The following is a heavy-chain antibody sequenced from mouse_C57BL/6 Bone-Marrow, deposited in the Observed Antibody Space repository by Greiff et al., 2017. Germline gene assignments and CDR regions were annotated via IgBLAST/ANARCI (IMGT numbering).Heavy chain of an antibody. CDR2: ISSGSSTI. CDR3: AATVAHWYVDV. CDR1: GFTFSDYG. Sequence: EVQRVESGGGLVKPGGSLKLSCAASGFTFSDYGMHWVRQAPEKGLEWVAYISSGSSTIYYADTVKGRFTISRDNAKNTLFLQMTGLRSEDTAMYYCAATVAHWYVDVWGTGTTVTVSS. D-gene: IGHD1-1*01. J-gene: IGHJ1*03. V-gene: IGHV5-17*01.